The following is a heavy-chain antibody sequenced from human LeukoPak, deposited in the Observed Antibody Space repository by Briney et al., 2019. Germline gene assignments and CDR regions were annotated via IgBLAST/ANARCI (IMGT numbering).Heavy chain of an antibody. CDR3: ASIFSGTFDY. J-gene: IGHJ4*02. CDR2: IYYRGTT. Sequence: SETLSLTCAVSGGSISSSNWWSWVRQPPGKGLEWIGNIYYRGTTYYNPSLKSRVTMSVDTSKNQFSLKLSSVTAADTAVYYCASIFSGTFDYWGQGTLVTVSS. CDR1: GGSISSSNW. V-gene: IGHV4-4*02. D-gene: IGHD1-26*01.